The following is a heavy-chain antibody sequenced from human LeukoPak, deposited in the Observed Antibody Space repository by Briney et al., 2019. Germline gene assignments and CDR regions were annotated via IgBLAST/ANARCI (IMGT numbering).Heavy chain of an antibody. D-gene: IGHD2-21*01. CDR2: IHYSGNT. Sequence: PTEALPLSRLFCRGFILNYFRNGMGPPTGRGGEWIGYIHYSGNTNYNPPLKSRVTISVDTSKNQFSLMRSSVTAADTAVYYCARGGFLTPDDSWGQGTLVTVSS. CDR3: ARGGFLTPDDS. CDR1: RGFILNYF. J-gene: IGHJ5*01. V-gene: IGHV4-59*01.